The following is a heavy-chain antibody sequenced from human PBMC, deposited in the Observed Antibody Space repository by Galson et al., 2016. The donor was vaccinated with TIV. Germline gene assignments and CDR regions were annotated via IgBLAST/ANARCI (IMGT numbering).Heavy chain of an antibody. Sequence: CAISGDSVSSDSAAWNWIRQSPSRGLEWLGRTYCRSRCYYAYAVSVKSRITIESDTSKNQFSLQLNSVTSEDTAVYYCARAAGRNGATCHATCESFDFWGQGTKVTVSS. CDR3: ARAAGRNGATCHATCESFDF. J-gene: IGHJ3*01. V-gene: IGHV6-1*01. D-gene: IGHD3-10*01. CDR1: GDSVSSDSAA. CDR2: TYCRSRCYY.